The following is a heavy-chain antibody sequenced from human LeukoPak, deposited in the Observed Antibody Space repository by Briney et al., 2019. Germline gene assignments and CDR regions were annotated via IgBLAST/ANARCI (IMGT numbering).Heavy chain of an antibody. CDR2: IYPGDSDT. CDR3: ARTHSTSWYNLDY. V-gene: IGHV5-51*01. Sequence: PGESLKISCEGSGSRFGSYWISWVRQMPGKGLEWMGIIYPGDSDTRYSPSFQGQVTISADKSISTAYLQWSSLKASDSAIYYCARTHSTSWYNLDYWGQGTLVTISS. J-gene: IGHJ4*02. D-gene: IGHD6-13*01. CDR1: GSRFGSYW.